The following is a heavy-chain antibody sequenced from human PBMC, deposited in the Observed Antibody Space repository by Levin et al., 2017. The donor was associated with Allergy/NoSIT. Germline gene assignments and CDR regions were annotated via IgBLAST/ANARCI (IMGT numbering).Heavy chain of an antibody. D-gene: IGHD4-17*01. CDR1: GFTFSRYG. Sequence: PGGSLRLSCAASGFTFSRYGMNWVRQAPGKGLEWISSISGTSNYIYYADSMTGRFTISRDNAKNSLYLQINSLRAEDTAVYYCARNYGDPRGLDYFDYWGQGTLVTVSS. V-gene: IGHV3-21*01. CDR3: ARNYGDPRGLDYFDY. CDR2: ISGTSNYI. J-gene: IGHJ4*02.